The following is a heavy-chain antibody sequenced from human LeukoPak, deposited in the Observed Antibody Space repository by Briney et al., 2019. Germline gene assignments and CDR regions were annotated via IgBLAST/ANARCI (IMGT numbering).Heavy chain of an antibody. V-gene: IGHV4-39*01. CDR3: ARHSLTGQGNWFDP. CDR1: GGSISSSSYY. J-gene: IGHJ5*02. CDR2: IYYSGST. Sequence: SETLSLTCTVSGGSISSSSYYWGWIRQPPGKGLEWIGSIYYSGSTYYNPSLKSRVTISVDTSKNQFSLKLSSVTAADTAVYYCARHSLTGQGNWFDPWGQGTLVTVSS. D-gene: IGHD1-14*01.